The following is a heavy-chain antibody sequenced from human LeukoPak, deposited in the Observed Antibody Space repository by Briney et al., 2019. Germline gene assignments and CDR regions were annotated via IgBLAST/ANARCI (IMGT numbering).Heavy chain of an antibody. D-gene: IGHD2-2*01. J-gene: IGHJ3*02. CDR2: INHSGST. CDR1: GGSFSGYY. V-gene: IGHV4-34*01. CDR3: ARAPRCSSTSRYRGAFDI. Sequence: SETLSLTCAVYGGSFSGYYWSWIRQPPGKGLEWIGEINHSGSTNYNPSLKSRVTISVDTSKNQFSLKLSSVTAADTAVYYCARAPRCSSTSRYRGAFDIWGQGTMVTVSS.